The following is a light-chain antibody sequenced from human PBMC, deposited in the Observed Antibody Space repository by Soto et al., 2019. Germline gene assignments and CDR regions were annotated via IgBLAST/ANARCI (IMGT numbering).Light chain of an antibody. CDR3: IQGTHWPRS. CDR1: QSLVHSDGNTY. V-gene: IGKV2-30*02. CDR2: QVS. Sequence: DVVVTQSPLSLPVTFGQPASISCRSSQSLVHSDGNTYLNWFQQRPGQSPRRLIYQVSNRDSGVPDRFSGSGSGTDFTLTISRVEAEDVGVYYCIQGTHWPRSFGGGTKVETK. J-gene: IGKJ4*01.